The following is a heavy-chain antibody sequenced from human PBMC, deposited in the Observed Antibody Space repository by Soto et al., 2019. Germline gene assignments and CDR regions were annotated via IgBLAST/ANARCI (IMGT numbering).Heavy chain of an antibody. Sequence: QVQLVHSGSEGKEPGASMKISCQASGYTFTRYDITWVRQATGQGLEWMGWMNPQTGNTAYAEKFQGRVTMTRSTSINTAYMALSGLRSEDTAVYYCARLSEESSSSNYYYFYMDVWGKGSTVTVSS. CDR1: GYTFTRYD. CDR2: MNPQTGNT. V-gene: IGHV1-8*01. J-gene: IGHJ6*03. CDR3: ARLSEESSSSNYYYFYMDV. D-gene: IGHD6-6*01.